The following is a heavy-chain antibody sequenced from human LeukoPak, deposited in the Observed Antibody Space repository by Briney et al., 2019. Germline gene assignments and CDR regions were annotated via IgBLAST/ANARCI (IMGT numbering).Heavy chain of an antibody. CDR2: ISWDGGST. Sequence: GGSLRLSCAASGFTFDDYTMHWVRQAPGKGLEWVSLISWDGGSTYYADSVKGRFTISRDNSKNSLYLQMNSLRTEDTALYYCAKASSSYYYYGMDVWGQGTTVTASS. CDR1: GFTFDDYT. CDR3: AKASSSYYYYGMDV. J-gene: IGHJ6*02. V-gene: IGHV3-43*01. D-gene: IGHD6-6*01.